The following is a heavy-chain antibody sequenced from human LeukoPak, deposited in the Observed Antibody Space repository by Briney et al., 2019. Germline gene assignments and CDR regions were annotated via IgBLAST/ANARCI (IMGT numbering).Heavy chain of an antibody. D-gene: IGHD6-19*01. V-gene: IGHV3-48*03. J-gene: IGHJ4*02. CDR2: ISNTDETR. CDR3: AREIVSAVAGNFDY. CDR1: GFNFRSYE. Sequence: GGSLRPSCAASGFNFRSYETNWVRQAPGKGLEWVSYISNTDETRTYADSVKGRFTISRDNAKNSLHLEMNSLRAEDTAVYYCAREIVSAVAGNFDYWGQGTLVTVSS.